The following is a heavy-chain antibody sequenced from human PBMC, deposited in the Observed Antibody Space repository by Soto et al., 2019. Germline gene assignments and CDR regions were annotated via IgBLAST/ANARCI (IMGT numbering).Heavy chain of an antibody. D-gene: IGHD4-17*01. CDR2: IDPSDSYT. CDR3: ARRDDYRSYYGMDV. Sequence: PGESLKISCRGSGYSFTSYWISWVRQMPGKGLEWMGRIDPSDSYTNYSPSFQGHVTISADKSISTAYLQWSSLKASDTAMYYCARRDDYRSYYGMDVWGQGTTVTVSS. CDR1: GYSFTSYW. J-gene: IGHJ6*02. V-gene: IGHV5-10-1*01.